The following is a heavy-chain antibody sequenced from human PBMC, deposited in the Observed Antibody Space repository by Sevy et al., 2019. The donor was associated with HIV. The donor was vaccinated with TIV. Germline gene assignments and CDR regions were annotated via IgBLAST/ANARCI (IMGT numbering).Heavy chain of an antibody. CDR1: GFTYS. CDR2: ISDSSATI. J-gene: IGHJ4*02. V-gene: IGHV3-48*01. Sequence: GGSLRLSCVASGFTYSMNWVCQAPGKGLEWVSYISDSSATINYADSVKGRFTISRDNAKNSLYLQMNTLRAEETAVYYCASQRGGYERLYYFDSWGQGTLVTVSS. D-gene: IGHD5-12*01. CDR3: ASQRGGYERLYYFDS.